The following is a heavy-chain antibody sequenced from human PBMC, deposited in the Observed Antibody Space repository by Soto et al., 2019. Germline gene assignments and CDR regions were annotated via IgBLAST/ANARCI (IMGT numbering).Heavy chain of an antibody. J-gene: IGHJ4*02. CDR2: IYHSGST. CDR1: GGSISSSNW. Sequence: SETLSLTCAVSGGSISSSNWWSWVSQPPGKGLEWIGEIYHSGSTNYNPSLKSRVTISVDKSKNQFSLKLSSVTAADTAVYYCARIVAKENLPDYWGQGTLVTVSS. D-gene: IGHD2-15*01. CDR3: ARIVAKENLPDY. V-gene: IGHV4-4*02.